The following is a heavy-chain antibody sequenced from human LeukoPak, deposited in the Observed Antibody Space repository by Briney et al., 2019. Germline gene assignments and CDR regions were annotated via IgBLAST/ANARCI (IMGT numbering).Heavy chain of an antibody. J-gene: IGHJ4*02. V-gene: IGHV3-48*01. CDR3: ARDDKWAFDS. CDR1: GFIFSSYS. D-gene: IGHD1-26*01. CDR2: IRDGSVSI. Sequence: GGSLRLSCAASGFIFSSYSMNWVRQAPGKGLEWVSYIRDGSVSINYSDSVKGRFTISRDNAKNSLYLQMNSLRADDTAVYYCARDDKWAFDSWGQGTLVTVSS.